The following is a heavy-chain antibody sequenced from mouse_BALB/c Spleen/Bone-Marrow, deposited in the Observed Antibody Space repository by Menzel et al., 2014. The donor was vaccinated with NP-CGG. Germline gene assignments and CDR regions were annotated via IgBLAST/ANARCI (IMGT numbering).Heavy chain of an antibody. CDR1: GFTFSSYS. Sequence: EVKLVESGGGIVQPGGSLKLSCAASGFTFSSYSMSWVRQTPGRRLEWVAYITIGGAGTYYADTVKGRVTVSRDNAKNTLYLQRSSLKSEDTAMYYCTRHGGGPDYFDYWGHGTTLTVSS. V-gene: IGHV5-12-2*01. CDR3: TRHGGGPDYFDY. J-gene: IGHJ2*01. CDR2: ITIGGAGT.